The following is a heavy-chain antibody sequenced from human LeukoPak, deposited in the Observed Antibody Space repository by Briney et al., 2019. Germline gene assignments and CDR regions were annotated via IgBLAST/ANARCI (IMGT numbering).Heavy chain of an antibody. CDR2: IIPIFGTA. D-gene: IGHD6-19*01. CDR3: ARVVGSGWSPDFDY. Sequence: GSSVKVSCKASGGTFSSYAISWVRQAPGQGLEWMGGIIPIFGTANYAQKFQGRVTITADESTSTAYMELSSLRSEDTAVCYCARVVGSGWSPDFDYWGQGTLVTVSS. J-gene: IGHJ4*02. CDR1: GGTFSSYA. V-gene: IGHV1-69*01.